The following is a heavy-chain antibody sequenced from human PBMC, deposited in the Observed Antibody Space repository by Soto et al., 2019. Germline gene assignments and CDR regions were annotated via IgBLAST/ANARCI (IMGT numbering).Heavy chain of an antibody. V-gene: IGHV3-23*01. CDR3: AKDKAARPDFFDY. CDR2: ISGSGGST. CDR1: GFTFSSYA. J-gene: IGHJ4*02. D-gene: IGHD6-6*01. Sequence: GGSLRLSCAASGFTFSSYAMSWVRQAPGKGLEWVSAISGSGGSTYYADSVKGRFTISSDNSKNTLYLQMNSLRAEDTAVYYCAKDKAARPDFFDYWGQGTLVTVSS.